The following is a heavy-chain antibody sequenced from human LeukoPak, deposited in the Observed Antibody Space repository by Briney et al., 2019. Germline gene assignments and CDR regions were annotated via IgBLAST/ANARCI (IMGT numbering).Heavy chain of an antibody. V-gene: IGHV1-8*03. D-gene: IGHD1-26*01. J-gene: IGHJ4*02. CDR1: GYTFTSYD. CDR3: AREGGGTYYLDF. Sequence: GASVRVSCKASGYTFTSYDINWVRQATGQGLEWMGWMNPNSGNTGYAQKFQGRVTITRNTSISTAYMELSSLRSEDTAVYYCAREGGGTYYLDFWGQGTLVTVSS. CDR2: MNPNSGNT.